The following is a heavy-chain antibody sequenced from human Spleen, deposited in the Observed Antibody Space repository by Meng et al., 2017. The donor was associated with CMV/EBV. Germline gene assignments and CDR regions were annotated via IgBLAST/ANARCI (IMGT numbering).Heavy chain of an antibody. CDR2: ISGSGGST. CDR3: ARDYGDYVWYVDY. CDR1: GFTFSSYA. Sequence: ASGFTFSSYAMSWVRQAPGKGLEWVSAISGSGGSTYYADSVKGRFTISRDNSKNTLYLQMNSLRAEDTAVYYCARDYGDYVWYVDYWGQGTLVTVSS. D-gene: IGHD4-17*01. J-gene: IGHJ4*02. V-gene: IGHV3-23*01.